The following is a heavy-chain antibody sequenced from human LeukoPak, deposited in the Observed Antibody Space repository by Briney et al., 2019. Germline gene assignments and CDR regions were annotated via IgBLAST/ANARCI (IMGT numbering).Heavy chain of an antibody. CDR3: ARRTRYYYGMDV. J-gene: IGHJ6*02. CDR2: IIPIFGTA. CDR1: GGTFSSYA. Sequence: SVKVSCKASGGTFSSYAISWVRQAPGQGLEWMGGIIPIFGTANYAQKFQGRVTITADESTSTAYMELSSLRSEDTAVYYCARRTRYYYGMDVWGRGTTVTVSS. V-gene: IGHV1-69*13.